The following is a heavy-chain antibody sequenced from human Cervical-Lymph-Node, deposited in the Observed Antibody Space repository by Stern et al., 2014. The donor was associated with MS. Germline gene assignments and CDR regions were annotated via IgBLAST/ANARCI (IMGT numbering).Heavy chain of an antibody. D-gene: IGHD1-26*01. CDR1: GGSVNNGAFY. V-gene: IGHV4-31*03. CDR2: IYYSGST. CDR3: ARWSYSGTYFGSLDP. J-gene: IGHJ5*02. Sequence: VQLLESGPGLVKPSQTLSLTCTVSGGSVNNGAFYWSWIRRLPGKGLEWIGYIYYSGSTYYNPSLKSRTTISVDTSENQFSLKLSSVTAADTAVYYCARWSYSGTYFGSLDPWGQGALVTVSS.